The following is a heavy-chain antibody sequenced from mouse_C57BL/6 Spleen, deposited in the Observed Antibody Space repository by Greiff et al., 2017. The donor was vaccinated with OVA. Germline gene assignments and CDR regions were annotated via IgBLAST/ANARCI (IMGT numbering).Heavy chain of an antibody. CDR1: GYTFTSYW. CDR2: IDPSDSYT. CDR3: ARWLPDYYAMDY. D-gene: IGHD2-2*01. J-gene: IGHJ4*01. Sequence: VKLQQPGAELVMPGASVKLSCKASGYTFTSYWMHWVKQRPGQGLEWIGEIDPSDSYTNYNQKFKGKSTLTVDKSSSTAYMQLSSLTSEDSAVYYCARWLPDYYAMDYWGQGTSVTVSS. V-gene: IGHV1-69*01.